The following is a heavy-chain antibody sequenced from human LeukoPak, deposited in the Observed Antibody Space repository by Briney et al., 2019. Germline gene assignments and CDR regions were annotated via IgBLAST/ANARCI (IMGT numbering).Heavy chain of an antibody. V-gene: IGHV4-34*01. Sequence: SETLSLTCAVYGGSFSGYYWSWIRQPPGKGLEWIGSIYYSGSTYYNPSLKSRVTISVNTSKNQFSLKLSSVTAADTAVYYCASPIHYDILTGQVVDYWGQGTLVTVSS. CDR1: GGSFSGYY. D-gene: IGHD3-9*01. J-gene: IGHJ4*02. CDR3: ASPIHYDILTGQVVDY. CDR2: IYYSGST.